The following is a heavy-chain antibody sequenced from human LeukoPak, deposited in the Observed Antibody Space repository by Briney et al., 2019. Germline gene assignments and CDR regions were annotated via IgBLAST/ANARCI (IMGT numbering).Heavy chain of an antibody. Sequence: GGSLRLSCAASGFTFSRHWMSWVRQAPGKGLEWVANIKHDGSEKNYVDSVKGRFTISRDNAKNSLYLQMNSLRAEDTAVYYCATPLDYFDMSDSHQGGDWGQGTLVTVSS. J-gene: IGHJ4*02. CDR2: IKHDGSEK. V-gene: IGHV3-7*03. CDR1: GFTFSRHW. D-gene: IGHD3-22*01. CDR3: ATPLDYFDMSDSHQGGD.